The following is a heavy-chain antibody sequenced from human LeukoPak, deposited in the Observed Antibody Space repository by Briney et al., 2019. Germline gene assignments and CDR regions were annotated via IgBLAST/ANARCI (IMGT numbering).Heavy chain of an antibody. Sequence: GGSLRLSCAASGFTFSGYSMNWVRQAPGKGLEWVSSISSSSSYIYYADSVKGRFTISRDNAKNSLYLQMNSLRAEDTAVYYCARESTSIPSIWGQGTMVTVSS. CDR1: GFTFSGYS. CDR2: ISSSSSYI. J-gene: IGHJ3*02. D-gene: IGHD2-21*01. CDR3: ARESTSIPSI. V-gene: IGHV3-21*01.